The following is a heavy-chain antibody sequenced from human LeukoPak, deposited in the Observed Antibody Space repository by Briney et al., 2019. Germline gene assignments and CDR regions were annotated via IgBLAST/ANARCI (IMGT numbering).Heavy chain of an antibody. D-gene: IGHD6-13*01. J-gene: IGHJ4*02. Sequence: GASVKVSCKASGYTFTNYYLHWVRQAPGQGLEWMGIIDPNDAWTRYLEKFQGRLTLTRDRLTSTVYMNLDSLRSDDTAVYYWARDERTAEGARDFDFWGQGTLVTVSS. CDR1: GYTFTNYY. CDR2: IDPNDAWT. CDR3: ARDERTAEGARDFDF. V-gene: IGHV1-46*01.